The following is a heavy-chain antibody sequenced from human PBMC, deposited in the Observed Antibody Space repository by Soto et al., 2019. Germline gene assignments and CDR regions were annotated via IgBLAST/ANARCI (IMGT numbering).Heavy chain of an antibody. D-gene: IGHD6-13*01. CDR2: MYYGGTT. Sequence: ETQLVETGGGLIQPGGSLRLSCAASGFTVSSDHMSWVRQAPGKGLEWISVMYYGGTTYYADSVQGRFTTSSDSSTNTLYLQMTDLRADDTDVYYCASEAAGFDQWGQCTMGSVSS. J-gene: IGHJ3*01. V-gene: IGHV3-53*02. CDR1: GFTVSSDH. CDR3: ASEAAGFDQ.